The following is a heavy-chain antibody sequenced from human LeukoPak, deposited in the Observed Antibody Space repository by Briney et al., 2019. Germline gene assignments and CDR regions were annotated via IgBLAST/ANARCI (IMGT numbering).Heavy chain of an antibody. Sequence: PGGSLRLSCAVSGRTFSSYVLHWVRQAPGKGLEWVAVISYDGSKKDYADSVKGRFTISRDNSKNTLYLQMNSLRVGDTAVYYCARTYSSSWYDAFDIWGQGTTVTVSS. CDR3: ARTYSSSWYDAFDI. J-gene: IGHJ3*02. V-gene: IGHV3-30*04. CDR2: ISYDGSKK. D-gene: IGHD6-13*01. CDR1: GRTFSSYV.